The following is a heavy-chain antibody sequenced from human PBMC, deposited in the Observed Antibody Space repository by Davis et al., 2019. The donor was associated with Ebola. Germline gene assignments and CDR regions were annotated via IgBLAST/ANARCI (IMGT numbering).Heavy chain of an antibody. V-gene: IGHV3-9*01. CDR1: GFTFDDYA. J-gene: IGHJ5*02. D-gene: IGHD6-19*01. Sequence: SLKISCAASGFTFDDYAMHWVRQAPGKGLEWVSGISWNSGSIGYADSVKGRFTISRDNAKNSLYLQMNSLRAEDTAVYYCAKDPSIAVAGNWFDPWGQGTLVTVSS. CDR2: ISWNSGSI. CDR3: AKDPSIAVAGNWFDP.